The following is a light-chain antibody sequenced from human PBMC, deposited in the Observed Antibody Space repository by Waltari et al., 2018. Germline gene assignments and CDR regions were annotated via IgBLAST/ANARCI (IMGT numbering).Light chain of an antibody. CDR1: SPNIGNTY. J-gene: IGLJ7*01. CDR3: GTWDSSLSGAV. CDR2: ENT. Sequence: QSVLTQPPSVSAAPGPRVTISCSGRSPNIGNTYVSWYRQFPGTAPKLLIYENTERPSGIPGRFSGSKSGTSATLDITGLQAGDEADYYCGTWDSSLSGAVFGGGTHLTVL. V-gene: IGLV1-51*02.